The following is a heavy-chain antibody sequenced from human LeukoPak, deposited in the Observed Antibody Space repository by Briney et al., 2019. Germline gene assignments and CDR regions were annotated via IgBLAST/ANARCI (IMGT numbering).Heavy chain of an antibody. CDR1: GGSISSGGYY. J-gene: IGHJ4*02. CDR2: IYYSGST. CDR3: ARGTWIQLWPYFDY. D-gene: IGHD5-18*01. Sequence: SQTLSLTCTVSGGSISSGGYYWGWIRQHPGKGLEWIVYIYYSGSTYYNPSLKSRVTISVDTSKNQFSLKLSSVTAADTAVYYCARGTWIQLWPYFDYWGQGTLVTVSS. V-gene: IGHV4-31*03.